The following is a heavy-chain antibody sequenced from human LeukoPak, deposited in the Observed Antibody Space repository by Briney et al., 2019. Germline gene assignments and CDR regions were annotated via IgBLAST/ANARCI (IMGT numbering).Heavy chain of an antibody. Sequence: GGSLRLSCAASGFTFSSYWMSWVRQAPGKGLEWVADIKQDGSEKYYVDSVKGRFTISRDNAKNSLYLQMNSLRAEDTAVYYCARAEDCSGGSCYGIWGQGTMVTVSS. CDR3: ARAEDCSGGSCYGI. J-gene: IGHJ3*02. D-gene: IGHD2-15*01. CDR1: GFTFSSYW. CDR2: IKQDGSEK. V-gene: IGHV3-7*01.